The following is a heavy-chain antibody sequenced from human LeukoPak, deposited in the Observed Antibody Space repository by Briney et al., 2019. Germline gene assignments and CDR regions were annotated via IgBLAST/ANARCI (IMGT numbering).Heavy chain of an antibody. CDR1: GYSFTSYW. CDR2: IYPGGSET. D-gene: IGHD6-19*01. V-gene: IGHV5-51*01. Sequence: GEPLKISCKGSGYSFTSYWIGWVRQMPGKGLEWMGIIYPGGSETRYSPSFEGQVTVSADKSIRTAYLQWSSLKASDSAMYYCAIAVAGTHFDYWGQGTLVTVSS. CDR3: AIAVAGTHFDY. J-gene: IGHJ4*02.